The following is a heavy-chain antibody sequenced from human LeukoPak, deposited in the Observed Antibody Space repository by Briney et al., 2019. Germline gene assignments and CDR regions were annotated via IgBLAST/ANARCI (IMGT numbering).Heavy chain of an antibody. D-gene: IGHD5-12*01. CDR3: ARDLYGGYLGLDY. V-gene: IGHV3-30-3*01. J-gene: IGHJ4*02. Sequence: RGSLRLTCAHPGNTFSSYTMHWVRQAPDKGLEWVAVISDDGSNKYYADSVKGRFTISRDNSKNTLYLQMNSLRAEDTAVYHCARDLYGGYLGLDYWGQGTLVAVSS. CDR2: ISDDGSNK. CDR1: GNTFSSYT.